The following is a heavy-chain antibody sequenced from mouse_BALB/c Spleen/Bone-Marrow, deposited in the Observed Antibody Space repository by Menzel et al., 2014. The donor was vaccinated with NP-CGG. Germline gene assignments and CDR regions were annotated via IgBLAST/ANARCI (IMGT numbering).Heavy chain of an antibody. CDR3: ARGAYGNYFAWFAH. CDR2: IRNKANGYTT. CDR1: GFTFTDYY. J-gene: IGHJ3*01. D-gene: IGHD2-1*01. Sequence: EVKLVESGGGLVQPGGSLRLSCATSGFTFTDYYMSWVRPPPGKALEWLGFIRNKANGYTTEYSASVKGRFTISRDNSQSILYLQMNTLRAEDSATYYCARGAYGNYFAWFAHWGQGTLVTVSA. V-gene: IGHV7-3*02.